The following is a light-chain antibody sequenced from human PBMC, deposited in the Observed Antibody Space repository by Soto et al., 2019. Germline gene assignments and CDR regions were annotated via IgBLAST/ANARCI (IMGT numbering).Light chain of an antibody. CDR2: DVS. CDR3: QQYNSYWT. Sequence: ASVGDRVTITCRASQSINNLLAWYQQKPGKDPKFLIYDVSTLESGVPSRFSGSGSGTEFTLTISSLQPDDFATYYCQQYNSYWTFGQGTKVDIK. J-gene: IGKJ1*01. CDR1: QSINNL. V-gene: IGKV1-5*01.